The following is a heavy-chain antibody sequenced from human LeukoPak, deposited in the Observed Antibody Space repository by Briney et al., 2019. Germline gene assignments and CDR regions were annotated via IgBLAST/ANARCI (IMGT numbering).Heavy chain of an antibody. D-gene: IGHD6-13*01. J-gene: IGHJ4*02. V-gene: IGHV3-7*01. CDR3: ARDGFVGAADY. Sequence: GGSLRLSCAASEFIFSGYWMNWVRQAPGKGLEWVANIKQDGSEKQYVDSVRGRFTISRDNAKNSLYLQMNSLRVEDTAAYYCARDGFVGAADYWGQGTLVTVSS. CDR1: EFIFSGYW. CDR2: IKQDGSEK.